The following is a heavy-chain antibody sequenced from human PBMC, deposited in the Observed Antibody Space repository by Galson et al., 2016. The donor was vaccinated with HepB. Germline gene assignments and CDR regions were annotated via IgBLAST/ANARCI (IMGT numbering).Heavy chain of an antibody. CDR1: GDSVSSNSAA. CDR2: TYYRSKGFN. V-gene: IGHV6-1*01. Sequence: CAISGDSVSSNSAAWNWIRQSPSRGLEWLGRTYYRSKGFNDYAESVKSRITINPDTSKNQFSLQLHSVTPDDTAFYYCAGEGASGYALDYWGQGTLVTVSS. CDR3: AGEGASGYALDY. J-gene: IGHJ4*02. D-gene: IGHD6-25*01.